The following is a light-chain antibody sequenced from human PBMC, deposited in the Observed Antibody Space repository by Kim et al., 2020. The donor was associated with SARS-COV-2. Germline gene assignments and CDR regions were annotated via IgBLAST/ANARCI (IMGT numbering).Light chain of an antibody. CDR1: SIGSKS. CDR2: YDS. J-gene: IGLJ2*01. Sequence: SYELTQPPSVSVAPGKTASIPCGGDSIGSKSVHWYQQKPGQAPVLVTYYDSDRPSGIPERFSGSNSGNTATLTISRVEAGDEADYYCQVWDTSSYHVVFGGGTQLTVL. CDR3: QVWDTSSYHVV. V-gene: IGLV3-21*01.